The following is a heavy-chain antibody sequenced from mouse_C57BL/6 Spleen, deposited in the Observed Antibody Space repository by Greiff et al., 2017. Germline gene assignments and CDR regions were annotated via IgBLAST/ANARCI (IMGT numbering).Heavy chain of an antibody. D-gene: IGHD1-1*01. CDR3: AIFITTVAYFDY. V-gene: IGHV1-69*01. CDR2: IDPSDSYT. CDR1: GYTFTSYW. J-gene: IGHJ2*01. Sequence: VQLQQSGAELVMPGASVKLSCKASGYTFTSYWMHWVKQRPGQGLEWIGEIDPSDSYTNYNQKFKGKSTLTVDKSSSTAYMQLSSLTSEDSAVYYCAIFITTVAYFDYWGQGTTLTVSS.